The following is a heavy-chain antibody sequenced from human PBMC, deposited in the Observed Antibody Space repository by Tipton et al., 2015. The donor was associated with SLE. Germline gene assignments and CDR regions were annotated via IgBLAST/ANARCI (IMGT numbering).Heavy chain of an antibody. V-gene: IGHV4-34*01. CDR3: ATGQRGDWFDY. D-gene: IGHD6-25*01. CDR2: ITHSGST. Sequence: TLSLTCVVYGASLSGYYWSWIRQLLGKGLEGIGEITHSGSTSYNPSLKSRVSISGDTSKNQFSLILSSVSAADTTVYYCATGQRGDWFDYW. CDR1: GASLSGYY. J-gene: IGHJ4*01.